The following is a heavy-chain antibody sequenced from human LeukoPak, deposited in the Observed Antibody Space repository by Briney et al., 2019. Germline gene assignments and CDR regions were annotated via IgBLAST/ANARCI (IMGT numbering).Heavy chain of an antibody. CDR1: GYTFTSYG. CDR2: ISAYNGNT. D-gene: IGHD6-19*01. Sequence: ASVKVSCKASGYTFTSYGISWVRQAPGQGLEWMGWISAYNGNTNYAQKLQGRVTMTTDTSTSTAYMELRRLRSDDTAVYYCATAVPGTFNFGYWGQGTLVTVSS. CDR3: ATAVPGTFNFGY. V-gene: IGHV1-18*01. J-gene: IGHJ4*02.